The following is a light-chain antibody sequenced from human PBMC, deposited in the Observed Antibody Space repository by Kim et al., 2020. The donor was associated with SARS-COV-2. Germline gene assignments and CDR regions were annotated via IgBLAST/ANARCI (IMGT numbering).Light chain of an antibody. CDR1: SLRNYY. CDR3: NSRDSSGNHVL. CDR2: GKN. J-gene: IGLJ2*01. V-gene: IGLV3-19*01. Sequence: LGQTVRITCQGDSLRNYYASWYQQKPGQAPVLVIYGKNNRPSGIPDRFSGSNSGNTASLTITGAQAEDEADYYCNSRDSSGNHVLFGGGTQLTV.